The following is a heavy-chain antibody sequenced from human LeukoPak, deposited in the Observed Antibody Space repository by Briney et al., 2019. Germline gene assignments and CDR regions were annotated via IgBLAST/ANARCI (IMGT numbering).Heavy chain of an antibody. J-gene: IGHJ5*02. CDR2: IRSKAYGGTA. Sequence: GGSLRLSCTASGFTFGDYAMSWVRQAPGKGLEWVGFIRSKAYGGTAEYAASVKGRFTISRDDSKSIAYLQMNSLKTEDTAVYYCTRRPTVTTKGFWFDPWGQEPWSPSPQ. V-gene: IGHV3-49*04. D-gene: IGHD4-11*01. CDR1: GFTFGDYA. CDR3: TRRPTVTTKGFWFDP.